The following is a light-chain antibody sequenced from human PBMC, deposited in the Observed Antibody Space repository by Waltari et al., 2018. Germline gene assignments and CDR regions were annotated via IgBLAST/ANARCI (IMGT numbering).Light chain of an antibody. CDR2: WAS. V-gene: IGKV4-1*01. CDR1: QSVLSSSNNKNF. CDR3: QQYYITPPT. Sequence: DIVMTQSPDSLTVSLGERATVNCKSSQSVLSSSNNKNFLAWYQQTPGQPPKLLIYWASTRGSGVPDRFSGSGSGTDFTLTISSLQAEDVAVYYCQQYYITPPTFGQGTKVEIK. J-gene: IGKJ1*01.